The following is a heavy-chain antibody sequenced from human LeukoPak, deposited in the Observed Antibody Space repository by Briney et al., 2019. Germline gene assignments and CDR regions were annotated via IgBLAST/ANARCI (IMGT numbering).Heavy chain of an antibody. J-gene: IGHJ5*02. CDR1: GYTFTDCY. Sequence: GASVKVSCKTSGYTFTDCYMHWVRQAPGQGLEWMGWINPNSGVTSSAQKFQGRVTMTRDTSIATVYMEVRWLTSDDTAIYYCARADRLDGAPYLIGPWGQGTLVTVSS. V-gene: IGHV1-2*02. CDR2: INPNSGVT. D-gene: IGHD2-21*01. CDR3: ARADRLDGAPYLIGP.